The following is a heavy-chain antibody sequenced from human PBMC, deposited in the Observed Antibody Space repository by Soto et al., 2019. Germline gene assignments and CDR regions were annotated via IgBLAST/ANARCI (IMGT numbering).Heavy chain of an antibody. CDR3: ARSPYYSNFDP. CDR2: IYYSGST. D-gene: IGHD4-4*01. CDR1: GGSISSYY. J-gene: IGHJ5*02. Sequence: SETLSLTCTVSGGSISSYYWSWIRQPPGKGLEWIGYIYYSGSTNYNPSPKSRVTISVDTSKNQFSLKLSSVTAADTAVYYCARSPYYSNFDPWGQGTLVTVSS. V-gene: IGHV4-59*01.